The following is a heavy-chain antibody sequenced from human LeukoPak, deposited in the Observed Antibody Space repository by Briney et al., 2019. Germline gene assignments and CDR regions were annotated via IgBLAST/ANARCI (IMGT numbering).Heavy chain of an antibody. V-gene: IGHV3-30*02. CDR2: ILYDGSNK. Sequence: GGSQRLSCAVSGFTLSSYGMHWVRQAPGKGLGWVSFILYDGSNKYYADSVKGRFTISRDNSKNTLYLQMNSLRAEDTAVYYCAKDRSSGWYYFDYWGQGTLVTVSS. CDR3: AKDRSSGWYYFDY. D-gene: IGHD6-19*01. J-gene: IGHJ4*02. CDR1: GFTLSSYG.